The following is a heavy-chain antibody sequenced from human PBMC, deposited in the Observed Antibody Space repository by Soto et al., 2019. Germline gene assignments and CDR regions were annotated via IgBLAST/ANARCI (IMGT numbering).Heavy chain of an antibody. CDR1: GFTFSSYA. D-gene: IGHD6-13*01. J-gene: IGHJ4*02. CDR3: AKGFGYSTSWYSDY. Sequence: GESLKISCAASGFTFSSYAMSWVRQAPGKGLEWVSAISGSGGSTYYADSVKGRFTISRDNSKNTLYVQMNSLRAEDTAVYYCAKGFGYSTSWYSDYWGQGTLVTVSS. CDR2: ISGSGGST. V-gene: IGHV3-23*01.